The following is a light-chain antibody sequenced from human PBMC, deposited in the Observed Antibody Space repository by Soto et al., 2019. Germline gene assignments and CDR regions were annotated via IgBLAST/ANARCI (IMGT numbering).Light chain of an antibody. CDR1: NIGSKS. V-gene: IGLV3-21*01. CDR2: YES. Sequence: SYELTQPPSVSVAPGKTARITCGGNNIGSKSVHWYRRNPGRAPVLVIYYESDRPSGIPERFSGSNSGNTATLTISRVEAGDEADYYCQVWDSSSDHVVFGGGTKLTVL. CDR3: QVWDSSSDHVV. J-gene: IGLJ2*01.